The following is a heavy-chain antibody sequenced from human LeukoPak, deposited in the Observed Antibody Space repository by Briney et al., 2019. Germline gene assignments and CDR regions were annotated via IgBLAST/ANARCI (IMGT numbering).Heavy chain of an antibody. V-gene: IGHV5-10-1*01. Sequence: GESLKISCKGSGYSFTSYWISWVRQMPGKGLEWMGRIDPTDSYTNYNPSFQGHVTMSVDKSISTVYPQWSSLRASDTAMYYCARHGYCTTTSCYGDNDYWGQGTLVTVSS. J-gene: IGHJ4*02. CDR2: IDPTDSYT. D-gene: IGHD2-2*03. CDR3: ARHGYCTTTSCYGDNDY. CDR1: GYSFTSYW.